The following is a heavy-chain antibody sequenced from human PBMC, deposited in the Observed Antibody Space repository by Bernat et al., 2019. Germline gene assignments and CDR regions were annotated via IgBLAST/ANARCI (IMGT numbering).Heavy chain of an antibody. CDR2: IHYSGNS. Sequence: QVQLQESGPGLVRPSETLSLTCTVSGASISSSYWSWIRQPPGKGLEWLGYIHYSGNSDYNPPLKSRITISMGTSKNQLSLSLSSVTAADTAVYYCARGYFDSRGYSNAFDLWGQGTMVTVSS. D-gene: IGHD3-22*01. CDR1: GASISSSY. J-gene: IGHJ3*01. V-gene: IGHV4-59*01. CDR3: ARGYFDSRGYSNAFDL.